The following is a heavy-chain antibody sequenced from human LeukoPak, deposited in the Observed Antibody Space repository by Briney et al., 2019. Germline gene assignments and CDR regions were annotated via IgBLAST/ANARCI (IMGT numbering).Heavy chain of an antibody. V-gene: IGHV3-21*01. J-gene: IGHJ4*02. D-gene: IGHD3-16*01. CDR3: ARDLLDDYSLDY. CDR1: GFAFSTYS. Sequence: PGGSLRLSCAASGFAFSTYSMNWVRQAPGRGLEWVSSISSSSSIIYYADSVKGRFTLSRDNAKNSLYLQMNSLRAEDTAVYYCARDLLDDYSLDYWGQGTLVTVSS. CDR2: ISSSSSII.